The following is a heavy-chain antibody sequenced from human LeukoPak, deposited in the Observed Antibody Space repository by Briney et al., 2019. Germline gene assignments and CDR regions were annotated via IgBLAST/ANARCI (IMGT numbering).Heavy chain of an antibody. D-gene: IGHD3-22*01. V-gene: IGHV1-69*04. CDR2: IILILGIA. CDR3: ARELTMIVVVINYYGMDV. Sequence: SVKVSCKASGGTFTSYAISWVRQAPGQGLEWMGRIILILGIANYAQKFQGRVTITADKSTSTAYMELSSLRSEDTAVYYCARELTMIVVVINYYGMDVWGQGTTVTVSS. CDR1: GGTFTSYA. J-gene: IGHJ6*02.